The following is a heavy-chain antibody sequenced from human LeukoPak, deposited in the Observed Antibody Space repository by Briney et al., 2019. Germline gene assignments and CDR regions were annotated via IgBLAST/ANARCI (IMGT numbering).Heavy chain of an antibody. CDR3: AREYYYDSHLGSHFDY. CDR2: IAKSRGT. CDR1: GASISSGDYY. Sequence: SETLSLTCNVSGASISSGDYYWSWIRQPPGKGRECIGYIAKSRGTYDNPSGSRRLTISRDTTKKQFSVSLSSVTAADTAVYYCAREYYYDSHLGSHFDYSGQGTLVTVSS. V-gene: IGHV4-30-4*01. D-gene: IGHD3-22*01. J-gene: IGHJ4*02.